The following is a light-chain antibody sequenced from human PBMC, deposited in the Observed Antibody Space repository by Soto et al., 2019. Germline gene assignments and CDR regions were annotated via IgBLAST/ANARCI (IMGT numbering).Light chain of an antibody. CDR3: QQYNNWPPIT. J-gene: IGKJ5*01. CDR1: QTLLHSNGYNY. V-gene: IGKV2-28*01. Sequence: DIVMTQSPLSLPVTPGEPASLSCRSSQTLLHSNGYNYLDWYQQKPGKAPKLLIYAASSLQSGVPSRFSGSGSGTDFTLTISSLEPEDFAVYYCQQYNNWPPITFGQGTRLEI. CDR2: AAS.